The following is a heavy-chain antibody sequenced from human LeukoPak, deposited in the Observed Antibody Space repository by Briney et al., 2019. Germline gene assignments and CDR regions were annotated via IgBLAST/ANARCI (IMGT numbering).Heavy chain of an antibody. CDR3: AKDWAPYCGGDCYFNY. CDR1: GFIFNNYG. V-gene: IGHV3-30*18. CDR2: ISYDGSNK. D-gene: IGHD2-21*02. Sequence: PGGSLRLSCAASGFIFNNYGMHWVRQAPGKGLEGVAVISYDGSNKNYADSVKGRFTISRDSSKNTVYLQMNSMRVVDTAVYYCAKDWAPYCGGDCYFNYWGQGTLVTVSS. J-gene: IGHJ4*02.